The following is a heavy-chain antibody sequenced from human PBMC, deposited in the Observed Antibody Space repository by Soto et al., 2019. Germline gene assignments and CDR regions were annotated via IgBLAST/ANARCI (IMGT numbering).Heavy chain of an antibody. J-gene: IGHJ5*02. CDR2: IYYSGST. Sequence: SETLSLXCTVSAGSISSGGYYWSWIRQHPGKGLEWIGYIYYSGSTYYNPSLKSRVTISVDTSKNQFSLKLSSVTAADTAVYYCERDGGYPFRLDPWGQGTLVTVSS. CDR1: AGSISSGGYY. D-gene: IGHD6-25*01. CDR3: ERDGGYPFRLDP. V-gene: IGHV4-31*03.